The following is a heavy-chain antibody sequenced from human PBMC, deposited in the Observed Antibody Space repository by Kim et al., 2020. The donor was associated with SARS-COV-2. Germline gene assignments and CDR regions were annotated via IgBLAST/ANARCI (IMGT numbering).Heavy chain of an antibody. D-gene: IGHD4-17*01. V-gene: IGHV4-59*08. J-gene: IGHJ3*02. CDR3: ARPRRDYGSVGAFDI. Sequence: PSLKSRVTISVDTSKNQFSLKLSSVTAADTAVYYCARPRRDYGSVGAFDIWGQGTMVTVSS.